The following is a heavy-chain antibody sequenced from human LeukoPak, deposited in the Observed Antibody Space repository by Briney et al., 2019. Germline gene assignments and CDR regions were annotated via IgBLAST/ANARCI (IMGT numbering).Heavy chain of an antibody. D-gene: IGHD5-18*01. CDR1: GFTVSSNY. Sequence: GGSLRLSCAASGFTVSSNYMSWVRQAPGKGLEWVSVIYSGGSTYYADSVKGRFTISRDNSKNTLYLQMNSLRAEDTAVYYCAKLDGYSYVRRDYWGQGTPVTVSS. V-gene: IGHV3-66*01. CDR2: IYSGGST. CDR3: AKLDGYSYVRRDY. J-gene: IGHJ4*02.